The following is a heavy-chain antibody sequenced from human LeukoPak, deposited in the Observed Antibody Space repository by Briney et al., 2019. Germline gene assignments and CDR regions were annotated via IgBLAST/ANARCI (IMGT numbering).Heavy chain of an antibody. CDR3: ASDGSFFLATQNFDLDPFDI. CDR2: IYQRGST. V-gene: IGHV4-4*02. J-gene: IGHJ3*02. D-gene: IGHD3-9*01. CDR1: GGSLSSSNW. Sequence: SETLSLTCAVSGGSLSSSNWWSRVRQPPGKGLEWIGEIYQRGSTNYNPSLKRRVTISVDKSKNQFSLKLSSVTAADTAVYYCASDGSFFLATQNFDLDPFDIWGQGTMVTVSS.